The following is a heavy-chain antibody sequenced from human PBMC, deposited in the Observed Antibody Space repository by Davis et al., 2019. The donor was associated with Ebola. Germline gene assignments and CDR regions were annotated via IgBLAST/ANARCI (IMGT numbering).Heavy chain of an antibody. CDR3: ARLPYSSGYNPWYFDY. J-gene: IGHJ4*02. CDR2: IYYSGST. Sequence: PSETLSLTCTVSGGSISSYYWSWIRQPPGKGLEWIGYIYYSGSTNYNPSLKSRVTISVDTSKNQFSLKLSSVTAADTAVYYCARLPYSSGYNPWYFDYWGQGTLVTVSS. CDR1: GGSISSYY. V-gene: IGHV4-59*08. D-gene: IGHD3-22*01.